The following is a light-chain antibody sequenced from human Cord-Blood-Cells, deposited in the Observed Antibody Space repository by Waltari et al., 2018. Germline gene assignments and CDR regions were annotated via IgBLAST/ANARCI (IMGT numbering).Light chain of an antibody. Sequence: AIRMTQSPSSFSASTGDRVTITCRASQGIRSYLAWYQQKPGQAPKLLNYASSTLQSGVPSRFSGSGSGTNFTLTISCLQSEEFATYYCQQYYSYPPLTFGGGTKVEIK. CDR1: QGIRSY. CDR3: QQYYSYPPLT. V-gene: IGKV1-8*01. J-gene: IGKJ4*01. CDR2: ASS.